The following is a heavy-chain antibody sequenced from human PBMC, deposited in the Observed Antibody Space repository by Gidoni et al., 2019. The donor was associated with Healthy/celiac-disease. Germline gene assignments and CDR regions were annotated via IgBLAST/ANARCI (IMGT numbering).Heavy chain of an antibody. CDR2: IYYSGST. Sequence: QLQLQASGPGLVKPSETLSLTCTGSAGSISSSSYNWGWIRQPPGKGLEWIGSIYYSGSTYYNPSLKSRVTISVDTSKNQFSLKLSSVTAADTAVYYCARHALEAVAAPDYWGQGTLVTVSS. CDR3: ARHALEAVAAPDY. CDR1: AGSISSSSYN. D-gene: IGHD6-19*01. J-gene: IGHJ4*02. V-gene: IGHV4-39*01.